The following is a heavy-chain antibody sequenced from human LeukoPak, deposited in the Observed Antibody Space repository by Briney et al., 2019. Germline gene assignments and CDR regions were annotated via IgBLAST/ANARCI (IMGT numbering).Heavy chain of an antibody. CDR2: IIPIFGTA. D-gene: IGHD3-3*01. Sequence: ASVKVSCKASGGTFSSYALSWVRQAPGQGLEWMGGIIPIFGTANYAQKFQGRVTMTRNTSISTAYMELSSLRSEDTAVYYCARGEMYYDFWSGYYSRYFDYWGQGTLVTVSS. J-gene: IGHJ4*02. V-gene: IGHV1-69*05. CDR3: ARGEMYYDFWSGYYSRYFDY. CDR1: GGTFSSYA.